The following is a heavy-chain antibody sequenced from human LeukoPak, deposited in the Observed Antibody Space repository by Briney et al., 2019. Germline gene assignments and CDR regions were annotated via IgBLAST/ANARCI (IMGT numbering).Heavy chain of an antibody. D-gene: IGHD2-15*01. J-gene: IGHJ4*02. CDR1: GFTFSDYY. V-gene: IGHV3-74*01. CDR2: INSDGSST. CDR3: ASHGGGNDY. Sequence: GGSLRLSCAASGFTFSDYYMSWIRQAPGKGLVWVSRINSDGSSTSYADSVKGRFTISRDNSKNTLYLQMNSLRAEDTAVYYCASHGGGNDYWGQGTLVTVSS.